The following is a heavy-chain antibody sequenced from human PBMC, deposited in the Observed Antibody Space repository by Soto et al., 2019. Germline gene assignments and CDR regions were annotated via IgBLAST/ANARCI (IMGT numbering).Heavy chain of an antibody. J-gene: IGHJ6*02. D-gene: IGHD3-3*01. CDR2: MDPNSGST. CDR3: ARERKFDFWRKGLDV. Sequence: GASVKVSSKASGYTFTTYDINWVRQAPGQGLEWLGWMDPNSGSTGYAQNFQCRITMTRNISRNTAHMELSSLQSEDTAVYYCARERKFDFWRKGLDVWGQGTTVTVSS. V-gene: IGHV1-8*01. CDR1: GYTFTTYD.